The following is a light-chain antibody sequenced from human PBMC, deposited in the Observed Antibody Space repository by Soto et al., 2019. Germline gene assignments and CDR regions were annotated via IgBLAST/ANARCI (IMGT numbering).Light chain of an antibody. CDR2: EGS. Sequence: QSALTQPASVSGSPGQSITISCTGSSSDVGSYNLVSWHQQYPGKAPKLMIYEGSKRPSGVSNRFSGSKSGNTASLTISGLQAEGESDYYCFSYAGRSTLVFGGGTKLTVL. CDR1: SSDVGSYNL. J-gene: IGLJ3*02. V-gene: IGLV2-23*01. CDR3: FSYAGRSTLV.